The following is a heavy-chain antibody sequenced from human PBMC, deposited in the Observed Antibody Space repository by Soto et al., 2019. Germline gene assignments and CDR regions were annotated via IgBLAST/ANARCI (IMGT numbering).Heavy chain of an antibody. CDR1: GFTFSSYG. CDR3: ARESYDFWSGSYPNWFDP. CDR2: IWYDGSNK. V-gene: IGHV3-33*01. D-gene: IGHD3-3*01. J-gene: IGHJ5*02. Sequence: GSLRLSCAASGFTFSSYGMHWVRQAPGKGLEWVAVIWYDGSNKYYADSVKGRFTISRDNSKNTLYLQMNSLRAEDTALYYCARESYDFWSGSYPNWFDPWGQGTLVTVSS.